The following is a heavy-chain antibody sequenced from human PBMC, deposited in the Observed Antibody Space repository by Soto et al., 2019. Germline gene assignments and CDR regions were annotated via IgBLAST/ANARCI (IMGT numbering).Heavy chain of an antibody. CDR3: ARHEWAKPFDY. D-gene: IGHD2-8*01. Sequence: QLQLQESGPGLVKPSETLSLTCTVSGGSISSSSYYWGWIRQPPGQGLGWIGSTYYSGSTYYNPSLKRRVTISVDTSKNQFSLKLSSVTAADTAVYYCARHEWAKPFDYWGQGTLVTVSS. CDR2: TYYSGST. J-gene: IGHJ4*02. V-gene: IGHV4-39*01. CDR1: GGSISSSSYY.